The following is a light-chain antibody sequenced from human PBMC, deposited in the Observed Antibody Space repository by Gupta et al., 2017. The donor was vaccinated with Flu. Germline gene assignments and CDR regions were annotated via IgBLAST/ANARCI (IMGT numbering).Light chain of an antibody. J-gene: IGKJ4*01. CDR2: RAS. CDR1: QRISKW. CDR3: QQENVYPLT. Sequence: DIQMTQSPSTLSASVGDRITISCRASQRISKWLAWYQQKPGRAPKVLITRASELENGVPSRFRGSGSGTEFTLTITNLQPEDFGTYYCQQENVYPLTFGGGTKIEVK. V-gene: IGKV1-5*03.